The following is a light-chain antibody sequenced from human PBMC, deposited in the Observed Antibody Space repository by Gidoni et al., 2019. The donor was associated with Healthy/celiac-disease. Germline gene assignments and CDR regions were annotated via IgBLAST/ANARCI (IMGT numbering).Light chain of an antibody. CDR1: SSNIGSNY. V-gene: IGLV1-47*01. CDR3: AAWDDSLVGV. CDR2: RNN. Sequence: QSVLTQPPSPPGTPGQRVTISCSGSSSNIGSNYVYWYQQLPGTAPKLLIYRNNQRPSGVPDRFSGSKSGTSASLAISGLRSEDEADYYCAAWDDSLVGVFGGGTKLTVL. J-gene: IGLJ2*01.